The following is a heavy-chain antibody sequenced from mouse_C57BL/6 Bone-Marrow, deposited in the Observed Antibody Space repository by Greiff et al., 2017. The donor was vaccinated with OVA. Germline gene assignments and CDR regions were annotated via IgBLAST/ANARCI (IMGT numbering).Heavy chain of an antibody. CDR2: INPNNGGT. Sequence: VQLQQSGPELVKPGASVKISCKASGYTFTDYYMNWVKQSHGKSLEWIGDINPNNGGTSYNQKFKGKATLTVDKSSSTAYMELRSLTSEDSAVYYCARGEELYYDYDGAMDYWGQGTSVTVSS. J-gene: IGHJ4*01. CDR1: GYTFTDYY. V-gene: IGHV1-26*01. CDR3: ARGEELYYDYDGAMDY. D-gene: IGHD2-4*01.